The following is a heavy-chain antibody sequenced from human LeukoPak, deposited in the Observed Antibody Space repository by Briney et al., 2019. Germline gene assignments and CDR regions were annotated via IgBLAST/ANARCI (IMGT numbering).Heavy chain of an antibody. J-gene: IGHJ5*02. CDR2: INHSGST. V-gene: IGHV4-34*01. CDR3: AGRDRKMTSYYGSAKGWFDP. Sequence: ASQTLSLTCAVSGHSFRRQYCRWLSHPPTKGLDWIGEINHSGSTNYNPSPKSRVTISVDTSKNQFSLKLSSVTAADTAVYCCAGRDRKMTSYYGSAKGWFDPWGQGTLVTVSS. D-gene: IGHD3-10*01. CDR1: GHSFRRQY.